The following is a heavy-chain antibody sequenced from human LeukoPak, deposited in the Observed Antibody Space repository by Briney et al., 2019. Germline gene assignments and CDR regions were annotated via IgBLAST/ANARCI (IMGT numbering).Heavy chain of an antibody. V-gene: IGHV3-30*03. CDR2: ISYDGSNK. Sequence: GGSLRLSCAASGFTFSSYGMHWVRQAPGKGLEWVAVISYDGSNKYYADSVKGRFTISRDNSKNTLYLQMNSLGADDTAVYYCARDPILSGYDFWGQGTLVTVSS. CDR3: ARDPILSGYDF. CDR1: GFTFSSYG. J-gene: IGHJ4*02. D-gene: IGHD5-12*01.